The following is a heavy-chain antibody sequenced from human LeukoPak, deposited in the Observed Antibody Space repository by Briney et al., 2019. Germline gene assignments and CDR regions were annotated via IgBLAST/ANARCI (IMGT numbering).Heavy chain of an antibody. Sequence: GGSLRLSCAASEFTFSTYAMNWVRQAPGKGLEWVGYISPTGSTMFYTDSVKGRFTLSRDNADNSLYLRMNSLRVEDTALYYCVRGGWRIIETGGDSWGQGTLVTVSS. D-gene: IGHD2-15*01. V-gene: IGHV3-48*04. CDR1: EFTFSTYA. CDR3: VRGGWRIIETGGDS. CDR2: ISPTGSTM. J-gene: IGHJ4*02.